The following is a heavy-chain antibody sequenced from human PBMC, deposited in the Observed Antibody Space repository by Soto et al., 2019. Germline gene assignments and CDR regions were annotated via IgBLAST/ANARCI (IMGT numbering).Heavy chain of an antibody. V-gene: IGHV1-69*13. J-gene: IGHJ4*02. CDR3: ATNRRLLEYYFVY. D-gene: IGHD1-26*01. CDR1: GGTFSSYA. CDR2: IIPIFGTA. Sequence: SVKVSCKASGGTFSSYAISWVRQAPGQGLEWMGGIIPIFGTANYAQKFQGRVTITADESTSTAYMELSSLRSEDTAVYYCATNRRLLEYYFVYWGQGTLVXVSS.